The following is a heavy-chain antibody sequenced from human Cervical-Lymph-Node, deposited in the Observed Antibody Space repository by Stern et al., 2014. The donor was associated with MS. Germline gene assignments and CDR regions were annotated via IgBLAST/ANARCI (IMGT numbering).Heavy chain of an antibody. Sequence: QLVQSGSQVRKPGASVKVSCQASGYTFISYDIFWVRQATGQGLEWMGWMNPNNANTGHAQKFQGRVTMTRNISISTAYMELSSLRSDDTAVYYCVRGGFSYGYGLGAWGQGTAVIVSS. CDR1: GYTFISYD. D-gene: IGHD5-18*01. V-gene: IGHV1-8*01. CDR2: MNPNNANT. CDR3: VRGGFSYGYGLGA. J-gene: IGHJ6*02.